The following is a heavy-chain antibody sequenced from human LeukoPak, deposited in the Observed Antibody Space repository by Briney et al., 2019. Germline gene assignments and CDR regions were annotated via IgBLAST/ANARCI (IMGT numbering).Heavy chain of an antibody. V-gene: IGHV3-33*01. D-gene: IGHD2-2*01. CDR2: IWYDGSNK. CDR1: GFTFSSYS. Sequence: PGRSLRLSCAASGFTFSSYSMHWVRQAPGKGLEWVAVIWYDGSNKYYADSVKGRFTISRDNSKNALYLQMNSLRAEDTAVYYCARSGSTSNPVWGQGTLVTVSS. J-gene: IGHJ4*02. CDR3: ARSGSTSNPV.